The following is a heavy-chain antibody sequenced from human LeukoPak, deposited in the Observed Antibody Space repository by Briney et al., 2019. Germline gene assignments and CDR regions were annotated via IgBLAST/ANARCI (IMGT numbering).Heavy chain of an antibody. V-gene: IGHV3-23*01. CDR1: GFTFSSYA. D-gene: IGHD3-10*01. CDR3: AKAGGWFGELLQTSADNWFDP. J-gene: IGHJ5*02. CDR2: IGVSGDST. Sequence: GGSLRLSCAASGFTFSSYAMSWVRQAPGKGLEWVSTIGVSGDSTYYADSVKGRFTISRDNPKNTLYLQMNSLRAEDTAVYYCAKAGGWFGELLQTSADNWFDPWGQGTLVTVSS.